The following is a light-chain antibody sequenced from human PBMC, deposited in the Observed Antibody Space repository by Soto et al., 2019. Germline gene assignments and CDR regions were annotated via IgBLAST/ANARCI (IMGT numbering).Light chain of an antibody. CDR2: AAS. J-gene: IGKJ5*01. Sequence: DIQMTQSPSSLSASVGDRVTITCRASESINRHLNWYQQQPGKAPKLLIYAASSLQNGVPSRFXGGGSGTDFTLIITTLQPEDFATYYCQQSYTALSITFGQGTRLEIK. V-gene: IGKV1-39*01. CDR1: ESINRH. CDR3: QQSYTALSIT.